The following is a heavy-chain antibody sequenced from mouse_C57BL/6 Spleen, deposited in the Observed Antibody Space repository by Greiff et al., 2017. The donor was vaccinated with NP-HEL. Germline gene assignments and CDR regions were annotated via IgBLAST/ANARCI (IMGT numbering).Heavy chain of an antibody. CDR2: ISGGGGNT. CDR3: ATTTAKNYYAMDY. Sequence: EVMLVESGGGLVKPGGSLKLSCAASGFTFSSYTMSWVRQTPEKRLEWVATISGGGGNTYYPDSVKGRFTISRDNAKNTLYLQMSSLRSEDTALYYCATTTAKNYYAMDYWGQGTSVTVSS. D-gene: IGHD1-2*01. V-gene: IGHV5-9*01. J-gene: IGHJ4*01. CDR1: GFTFSSYT.